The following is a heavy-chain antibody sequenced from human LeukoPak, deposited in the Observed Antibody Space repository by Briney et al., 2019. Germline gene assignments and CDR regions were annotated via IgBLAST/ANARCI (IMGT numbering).Heavy chain of an antibody. J-gene: IGHJ4*02. V-gene: IGHV3-64*01. CDR3: ARAATNSDFWSGFFDY. D-gene: IGHD3-3*01. CDR1: GFTFSSYA. CDR2: ISSNGGST. Sequence: GGSLRLSCAASGFTFSSYAIHWVRQAPGKGLECVSAISSNGGSTYYANSVKGRFTISRDNSKNTLYLHMGSLRADDMAVYYCARAATNSDFWSGFFDYWGQGTLVTVSS.